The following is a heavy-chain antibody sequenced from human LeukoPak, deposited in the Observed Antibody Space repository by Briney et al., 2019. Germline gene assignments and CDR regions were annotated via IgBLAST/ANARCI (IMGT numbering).Heavy chain of an antibody. V-gene: IGHV1-46*01. CDR1: GYTFTSYY. J-gene: IGHJ4*02. Sequence: ASVKVSCKASGYTFTSYYMHWVRQAPGQGLEWMGIINPSGGSTSYAQKFQGRVTMTRDTSTSTVYMELSSLRSEDTAVYYCARAGRSDYYDSSGYPSFYFGYWGQGTLVTVSS. CDR3: ARAGRSDYYDSSGYPSFYFGY. CDR2: INPSGGST. D-gene: IGHD3-22*01.